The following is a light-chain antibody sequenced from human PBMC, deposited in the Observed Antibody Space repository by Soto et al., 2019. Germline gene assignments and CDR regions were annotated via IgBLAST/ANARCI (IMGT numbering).Light chain of an antibody. J-gene: IGLJ2*01. CDR2: DVS. Sequence: QSALTQPASVSGSPGQSITISCTGTSSDVGGYNYVSWYQQHPGKAPKLMIYDVSNRPSGVSNRFSGSKSGNTASLTISGLQAEHEADYYCISYTSSSTLLFGGGTKVTVL. V-gene: IGLV2-14*01. CDR3: ISYTSSSTLL. CDR1: SSDVGGYNY.